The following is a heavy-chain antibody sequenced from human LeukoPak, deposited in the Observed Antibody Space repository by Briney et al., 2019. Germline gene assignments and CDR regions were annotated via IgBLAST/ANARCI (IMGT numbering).Heavy chain of an antibody. CDR1: GDSISASHW. CDR2: IYHSGI. Sequence: SETLSLTCAVSGDSISASHWWSWVRQPPGKGLEWIGEIYHSGINYNSSLKSRTTISLDKSKNQFSLKLSSVTAADTAVYYCAREEGYCSSTSCYNWFDPWGQGTLVTVSS. CDR3: AREEGYCSSTSCYNWFDP. D-gene: IGHD2-2*01. J-gene: IGHJ5*02. V-gene: IGHV4-4*02.